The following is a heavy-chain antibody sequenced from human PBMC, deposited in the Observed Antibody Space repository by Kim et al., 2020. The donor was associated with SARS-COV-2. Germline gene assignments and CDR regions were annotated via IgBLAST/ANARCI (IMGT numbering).Heavy chain of an antibody. CDR3: TRGGSSAAAY. CDR2: IYSTGTT. J-gene: IGHJ4*02. CDR1: GFAVSSNY. Sequence: GGSLRLSCAASGFAVSSNYMRWVRQAPGKGLEWVSLIYSTGTTYYEDSVRGRVTISRDNSKNTLYLQMNSLRAEETAVYFCTRGGSSAAAYWGRGTLVTVSP. V-gene: IGHV3-53*01. D-gene: IGHD3-16*01.